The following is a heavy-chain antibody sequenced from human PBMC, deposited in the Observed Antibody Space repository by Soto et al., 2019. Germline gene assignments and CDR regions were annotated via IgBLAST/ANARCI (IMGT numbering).Heavy chain of an antibody. CDR2: IYHSGST. Sequence: TLSLTCAVSGGSISSGGYSWSWIRQPPGKGLEWIGYIYHSGSTYYNPSLKSRVTISVDRSKNQFSPKLSSVTAADTVVYYCVRVGGYYYDSSGVLEYWGQGTLVTVSS. CDR3: VRVGGYYYDSSGVLEY. V-gene: IGHV4-30-2*01. CDR1: GGSISSGGYS. D-gene: IGHD3-22*01. J-gene: IGHJ4*02.